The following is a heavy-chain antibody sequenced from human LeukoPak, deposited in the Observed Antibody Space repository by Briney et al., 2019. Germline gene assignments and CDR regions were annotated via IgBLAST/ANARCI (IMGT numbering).Heavy chain of an antibody. J-gene: IGHJ3*02. CDR2: INHSGST. CDR1: GGSXSGYY. Sequence: ETLSLTCAVYGGSXSGYYWSWIRQPPGKGLEWIGEINHSGSTNYNPSLKSRVTISVDTSKNQFSLKLSSVTAADTAVYYCARKKAQIVVVVAATRRDDAFDIWGQGTMVTVSS. V-gene: IGHV4-34*01. D-gene: IGHD2-15*01. CDR3: ARKKAQIVVVVAATRRDDAFDI.